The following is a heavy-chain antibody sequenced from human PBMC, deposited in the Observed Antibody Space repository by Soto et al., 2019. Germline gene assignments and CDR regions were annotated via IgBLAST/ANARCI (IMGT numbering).Heavy chain of an antibody. J-gene: IGHJ5*02. CDR2: ISYDGSNK. D-gene: IGHD3-10*01. V-gene: IGHV3-30-3*01. CDR1: GFTFSSYA. Sequence: GGSLRLSCAASGFTFSSYAMHWVRQAPGKGLEWVAVISYDGSNKYYADSVKGRFTISRDNSKNTLYLQMNSLRAEDTAVYYCARDPHVLLWFGDLGPWFDPWGQVTLVTVSS. CDR3: ARDPHVLLWFGDLGPWFDP.